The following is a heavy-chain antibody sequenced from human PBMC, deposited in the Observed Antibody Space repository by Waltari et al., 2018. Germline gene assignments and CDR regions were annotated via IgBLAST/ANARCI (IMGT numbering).Heavy chain of an antibody. Sequence: QVQLVQSGAEVKKPGASVTVSCKASGYTFTSYDINWVRQATGQGLEWMGWMNPNSGNTGYAQKFQGRVTMTRNTSISTAYMELSSLRSEDTAVYYCARAYDYYDSSGYWRVDYWGQGILVTVSS. V-gene: IGHV1-8*01. CDR2: MNPNSGNT. D-gene: IGHD3-22*01. CDR1: GYTFTSYD. J-gene: IGHJ4*02. CDR3: ARAYDYYDSSGYWRVDY.